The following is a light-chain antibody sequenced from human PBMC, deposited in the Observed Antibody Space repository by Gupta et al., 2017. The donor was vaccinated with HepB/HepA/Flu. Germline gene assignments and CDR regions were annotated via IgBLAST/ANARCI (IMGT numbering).Light chain of an antibody. Sequence: SSELPQDPAVSVAWGQTGRIKCEGDSIRSYYASGYQQMPAQAPVLVIYGKNNRPSGIPDRFSGSSSGTTASVTITGAQAEDEDEYYWNTRDSSVNHLVFGGGTKLTVL. CDR1: SIRSYY. V-gene: IGLV3-19*01. CDR3: NTRDSSVNHLV. CDR2: GKN. J-gene: IGLJ2*01.